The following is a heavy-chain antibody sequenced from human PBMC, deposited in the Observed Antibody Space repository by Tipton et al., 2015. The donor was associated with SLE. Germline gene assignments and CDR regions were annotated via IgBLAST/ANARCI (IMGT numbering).Heavy chain of an antibody. CDR2: IYYSGST. V-gene: IGHV4-39*07. Sequence: LRLSCTVSGGSISSSSYYWGWIRQPPGKGLEWIGSIYYSGSTYYNPSLKSRVTISVDTSKNQFSLKLSSVTAADTAVYYCARRWVIAAAGLGDYFDYWGQGTLVPVSS. CDR3: ARRWVIAAAGLGDYFDY. J-gene: IGHJ4*02. D-gene: IGHD6-13*01. CDR1: GGSISSSSYY.